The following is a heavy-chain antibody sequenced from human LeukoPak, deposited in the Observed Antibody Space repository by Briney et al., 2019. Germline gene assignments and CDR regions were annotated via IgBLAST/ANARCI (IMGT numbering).Heavy chain of an antibody. CDR1: GGSISSYS. V-gene: IGHV4-59*01. D-gene: IGHD2-2*01. J-gene: IGHJ4*02. Sequence: SETLSLTCTVSGGSISSYSWSWIRQPPGKGLEWIGNIYHAGSTYYIPSLKGRVTISVDTSKNQFSLKLNSVTAADTAAYYCSRGASSTGSYAQFDYWGQGTLVTVSS. CDR3: SRGASSTGSYAQFDY. CDR2: IYHAGST.